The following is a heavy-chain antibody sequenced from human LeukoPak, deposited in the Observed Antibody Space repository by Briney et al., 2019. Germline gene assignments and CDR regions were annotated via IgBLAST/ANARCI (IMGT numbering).Heavy chain of an antibody. V-gene: IGHV6-1*01. CDR1: GDSVSGNSVA. CDR3: ARDKETTFALFDY. Sequence: PSQTLSVTCAISGDSVSGNSVAWNWIRQSPSRGLEWLGRTYYRSKWYNEYAGSVKSRMTISADTSKNQFSLQVRSVTPEDTAVYYCARDKETTFALFDYWGQGTLVTVSS. D-gene: IGHD1-1*01. J-gene: IGHJ4*02. CDR2: TYYRSKWYN.